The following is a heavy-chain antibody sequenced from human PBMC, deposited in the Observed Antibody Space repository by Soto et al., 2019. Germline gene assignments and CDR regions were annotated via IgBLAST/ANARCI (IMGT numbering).Heavy chain of an antibody. Sequence: GASVKVSCKASGYTFTSYDINWVRQATGQGLEWMGWMNPNSGNTGYAQKFQGRVTMTRNTSISTAYMELSSLRSEDTAVYYCARGRRYCSGGSCHRLRGAIDIWGQGTMVTVSS. CDR2: MNPNSGNT. CDR1: GYTFTSYD. V-gene: IGHV1-8*01. CDR3: ARGRRYCSGGSCHRLRGAIDI. J-gene: IGHJ3*02. D-gene: IGHD2-15*01.